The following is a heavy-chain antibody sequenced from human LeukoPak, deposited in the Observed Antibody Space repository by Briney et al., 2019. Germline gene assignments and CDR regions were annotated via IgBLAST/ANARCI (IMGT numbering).Heavy chain of an antibody. CDR3: ARGRRNYYDSSGTILDY. CDR2: INHSGST. V-gene: IGHV4-34*01. D-gene: IGHD3-22*01. Sequence: SSQTLSLTCAVYGGSFSGYYWSWIRQPPGKGLEWIGEINHSGSTNYNPSLKSRVTISVDTSKNQFSLKLSSVTAADTAVYYCARGRRNYYDSSGTILDYWGQGTLVTVSS. J-gene: IGHJ4*02. CDR1: GGSFSGYY.